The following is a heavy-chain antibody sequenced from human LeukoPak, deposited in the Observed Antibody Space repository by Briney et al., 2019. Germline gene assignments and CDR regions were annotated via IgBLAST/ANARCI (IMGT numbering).Heavy chain of an antibody. D-gene: IGHD2-2*01. CDR2: INPSAGST. J-gene: IGHJ2*01. CDR1: GNTFTSYY. V-gene: IGHV1-46*01. Sequence: GASVKVSCKASGNTFTSYYMHWVRQAPGQGLEWMGIINPSAGSTSYAQKFQGRVTMTTDTSTSTAYMELRSLRSDDTAVYYCARDSPCSSTSCYQASRIYWYFDLWGRGTLVTVSS. CDR3: ARDSPCSSTSCYQASRIYWYFDL.